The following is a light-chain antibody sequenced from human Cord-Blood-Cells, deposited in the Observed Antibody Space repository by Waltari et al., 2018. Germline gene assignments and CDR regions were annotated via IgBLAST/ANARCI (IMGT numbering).Light chain of an antibody. Sequence: DIQMTQSPSSLSASVGDRVTITCPASQSISSYLNRYQQKPGKAPKLLLYAASSLQSGVPSRFSCSGSGTDFTLTISSLQPEDFATYYCQQSYSTPWTFGQGTKVEIK. CDR3: QQSYSTPWT. V-gene: IGKV1-39*01. J-gene: IGKJ1*01. CDR2: AAS. CDR1: QSISSY.